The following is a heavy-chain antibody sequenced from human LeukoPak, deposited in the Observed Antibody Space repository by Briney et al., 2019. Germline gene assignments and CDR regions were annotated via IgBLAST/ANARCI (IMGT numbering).Heavy chain of an antibody. J-gene: IGHJ3*02. Sequence: PSQTLSLTCTVSGGSISSGSYYWSWIRQPAGKGLEWIGRIYTSGSTNYNPSLKSRVTISEDTSKNQFSLKLSSVTAADTAVYYCARVPYDFWSGTYSAFDIWGQGTMVTVSS. D-gene: IGHD3-3*01. V-gene: IGHV4-61*02. CDR1: GGSISSGSYY. CDR3: ARVPYDFWSGTYSAFDI. CDR2: IYTSGST.